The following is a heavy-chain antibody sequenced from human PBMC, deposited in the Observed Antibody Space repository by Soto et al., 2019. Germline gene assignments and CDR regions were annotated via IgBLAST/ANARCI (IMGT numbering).Heavy chain of an antibody. CDR2: FDPEDGET. V-gene: IGHV1-24*01. CDR1: GYTRTELS. CDR3: ATDLRAVTTDGY. J-gene: IGHJ4*02. D-gene: IGHD4-17*01. Sequence: ASVKVSCKVSGYTRTELSMHWVGPAPGKGLEWMGGFDPEDGETIYAQKFQGRVTMTEDTSTDAAYMELSGLRSEDTAGYYCATDLRAVTTDGYFGQGTLVTGSS.